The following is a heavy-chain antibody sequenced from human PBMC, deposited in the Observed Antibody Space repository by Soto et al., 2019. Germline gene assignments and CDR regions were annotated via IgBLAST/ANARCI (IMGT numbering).Heavy chain of an antibody. J-gene: IGHJ6*02. V-gene: IGHV4-31*03. CDR2: IYYSGST. CDR1: GGSISSGGYY. Sequence: QVQLQESGPGLVKPSQTLSLTCTVSGGSISSGGYYWSWIRQHPGKGLEWIGYIYYSGSTYYNPSLTTRVTISGATSKTQFSLKLSSVTAAVTAVYYCARVFWFGGMDVWGQGTTVTVSS. D-gene: IGHD3-10*01. CDR3: ARVFWFGGMDV.